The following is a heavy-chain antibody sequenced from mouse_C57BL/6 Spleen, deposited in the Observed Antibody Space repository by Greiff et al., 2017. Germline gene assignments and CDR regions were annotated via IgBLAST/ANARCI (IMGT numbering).Heavy chain of an antibody. Sequence: QVQLQQSGPELVKPGASVKISCKASGYAFSSSWMNWVKQRPGKGLEWTGRIYPGDGDTNYNGKFKGKATLTADKSSSTAYMQLSSLTSEDSAVYFCAREGLRYYFDYWGQGTTLTVSS. CDR2: IYPGDGDT. CDR1: GYAFSSSW. J-gene: IGHJ2*01. CDR3: AREGLRYYFDY. V-gene: IGHV1-82*01. D-gene: IGHD2-4*01.